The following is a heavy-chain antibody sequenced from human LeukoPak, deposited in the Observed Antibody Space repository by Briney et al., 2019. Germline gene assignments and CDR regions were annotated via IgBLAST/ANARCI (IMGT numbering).Heavy chain of an antibody. D-gene: IGHD6-19*01. V-gene: IGHV1-46*01. Sequence: ASVKVSCKASGYTFTSYYMHWVRQAPGQGLEWMGIINPSGGSTSYAQKFQGRVTMTRDTSTSTVYMELSSLRSEDTAVYYCARALRGAVAGNTAGYWGQGTLVTVSS. J-gene: IGHJ4*02. CDR3: ARALRGAVAGNTAGY. CDR1: GYTFTSYY. CDR2: INPSGGST.